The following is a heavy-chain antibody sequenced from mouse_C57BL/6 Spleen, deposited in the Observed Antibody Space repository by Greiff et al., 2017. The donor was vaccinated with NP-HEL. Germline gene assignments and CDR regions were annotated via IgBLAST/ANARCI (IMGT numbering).Heavy chain of an antibody. J-gene: IGHJ2*01. V-gene: IGHV5-16*01. CDR3: ARVYDGYYPLDY. Sequence: EVKLEESEGGLVQPGSSMKLSCTASGFTFSDYYMAWVRQVPEKGLEWVANINYDGSSTYYLDSLKSRFIISRDNAKNILYLQMSSLKSEDTATYYCARVYDGYYPLDYWGQGTTLTVSS. CDR2: INYDGSST. D-gene: IGHD2-3*01. CDR1: GFTFSDYY.